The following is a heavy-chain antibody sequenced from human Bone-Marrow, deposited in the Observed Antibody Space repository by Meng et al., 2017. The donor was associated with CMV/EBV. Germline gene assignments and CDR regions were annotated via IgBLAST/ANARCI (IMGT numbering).Heavy chain of an antibody. CDR2: ISSSSSYI. Sequence: GGSLRLSCAASGFTFSSYSMNWVRQAPGKGLEWVSSISSSSSYIYYADSVKSRFTISRDNAKNSLYLQMNSLRAEDTAVYYCARDPPDSSGYFDYWGQGTLVTVSS. D-gene: IGHD3-22*01. V-gene: IGHV3-21*01. J-gene: IGHJ4*02. CDR3: ARDPPDSSGYFDY. CDR1: GFTFSSYS.